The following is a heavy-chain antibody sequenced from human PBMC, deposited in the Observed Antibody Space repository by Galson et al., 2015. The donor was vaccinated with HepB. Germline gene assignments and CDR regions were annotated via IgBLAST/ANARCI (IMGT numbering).Heavy chain of an antibody. V-gene: IGHV3-23*01. J-gene: IGHJ4*02. Sequence: SLRLSCAASGFTFSSNGMSWVRQAPGKGLEWVSAIGSGGNTYYADSVKGRLTISRDNSKNTLYLQMNSLRAEDTAVYYCAKDLEAYFDSSGYYYGSPDYWGQGTLVTVSP. CDR1: GFTFSSNG. D-gene: IGHD3-22*01. CDR2: IGSGGNT. CDR3: AKDLEAYFDSSGYYYGSPDY.